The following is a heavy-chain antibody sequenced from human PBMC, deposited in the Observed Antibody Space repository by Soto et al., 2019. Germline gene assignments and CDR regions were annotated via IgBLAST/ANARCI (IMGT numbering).Heavy chain of an antibody. D-gene: IGHD6-13*01. CDR1: GGSFSGYY. Sequence: SETLSLTCAVYGGSFSGYYWSWIRQPPGKGLEWIGEINHSGSTNYNPSLKSRVTISVDTSKNQFSLKLSSVTAADTAVYYCARRTEIAPDTNAFDIWGQGTMVTVSS. CDR2: INHSGST. CDR3: ARRTEIAPDTNAFDI. V-gene: IGHV4-34*01. J-gene: IGHJ3*02.